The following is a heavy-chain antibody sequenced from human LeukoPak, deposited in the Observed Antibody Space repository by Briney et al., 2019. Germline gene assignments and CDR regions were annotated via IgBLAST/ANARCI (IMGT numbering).Heavy chain of an antibody. D-gene: IGHD6-13*01. CDR1: GFTFSSYA. CDR2: IRGSDDST. CDR3: AKDTGPAAGITADY. V-gene: IGHV3-23*01. J-gene: IGHJ4*02. Sequence: AGSLRLSCAASGFTFSSYAMTWFRQAPGKGLEWVSTIRGSDDSTYYADSVKGRFTISRDHSKNTLYLQMNSLRAEDTAIYYCAKDTGPAAGITADYWGQGTLVTVSS.